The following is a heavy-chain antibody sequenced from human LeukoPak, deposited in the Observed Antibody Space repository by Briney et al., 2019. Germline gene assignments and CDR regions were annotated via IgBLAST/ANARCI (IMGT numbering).Heavy chain of an antibody. CDR3: ARPSNYYYGPFDP. Sequence: SETLSLTCTVSGDSISSSSFYWGWIRQPPGKGLEWIGSINYRGSTYYNPSLRRRVTISVDSSKNQFSLKLTSVGAADTAVYYCARPSNYYYGPFDPWGQGTLVTVSS. CDR1: GDSISSSSFY. D-gene: IGHD3-10*01. J-gene: IGHJ5*02. CDR2: INYRGST. V-gene: IGHV4-39*01.